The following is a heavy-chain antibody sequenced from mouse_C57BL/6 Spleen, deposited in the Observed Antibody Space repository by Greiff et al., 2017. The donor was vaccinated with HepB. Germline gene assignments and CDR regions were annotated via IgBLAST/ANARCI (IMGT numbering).Heavy chain of an antibody. J-gene: IGHJ2*01. CDR3: TRPLDSSGYPYYFDY. Sequence: QVQLKESGAELVRPGASVTLSCKASGYTFTDYEMHWVKQTPVHGLEWIGAIDPETGGTAYNQKFKGKAILTADKSSSTAYMELRSLTSEDSAVYYCTRPLDSSGYPYYFDYWGQGTTLTVSS. CDR1: GYTFTDYE. CDR2: IDPETGGT. V-gene: IGHV1-15*01. D-gene: IGHD3-2*02.